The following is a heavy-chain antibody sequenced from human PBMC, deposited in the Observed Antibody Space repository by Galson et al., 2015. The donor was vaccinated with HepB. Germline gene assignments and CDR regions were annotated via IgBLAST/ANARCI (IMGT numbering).Heavy chain of an antibody. D-gene: IGHD4-11*01. J-gene: IGHJ3*02. CDR1: GYSFTSYW. Sequence: QSGAEVKKPGESLKISCKGSGYSFTSYWIGWVRQMPGKGLEWMGIIYPGDSDTRYSPSFQGQVTISADKSISTAYLQWSSLKASDTAMYYCARRTPHKMTTVTTDAFDIWGQGTMVTVSS. CDR2: IYPGDSDT. CDR3: ARRTPHKMTTVTTDAFDI. V-gene: IGHV5-51*01.